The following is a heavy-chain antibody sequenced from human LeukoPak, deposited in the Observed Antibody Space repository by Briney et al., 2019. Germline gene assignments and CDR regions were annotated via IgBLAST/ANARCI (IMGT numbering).Heavy chain of an antibody. CDR1: GASISSYY. V-gene: IGHV4-59*01. Sequence: SETLSLTCTVSGASISSYYWSWIRQPPGKGLEWVGFMYYSGSTYYNPSLKSRVTISVDTSKDQFSLELSSVTAADTAVYYCARDTRSGYDSWGQGTLVTVSS. CDR3: ARDTRSGYDS. J-gene: IGHJ4*02. D-gene: IGHD5-12*01. CDR2: MYYSGST.